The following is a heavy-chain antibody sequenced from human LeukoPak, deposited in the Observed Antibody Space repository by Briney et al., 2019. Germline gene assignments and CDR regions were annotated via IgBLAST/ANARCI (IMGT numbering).Heavy chain of an antibody. D-gene: IGHD1-1*01. V-gene: IGHV4-39*01. CDR1: GDSISSSSYY. CDR3: ARLRPTGNSLRGYFDY. CDR2: IYYSGST. J-gene: IGHJ4*02. Sequence: SETLSLTCTVSGDSISSSSYYWGWIHQPPGKGLECIGNIYYSGSTYYNPSLKSRVTISVDTSKNQFSLSLSSVTAADTAVYYCARLRPTGNSLRGYFDYWGQGTLVTVSP.